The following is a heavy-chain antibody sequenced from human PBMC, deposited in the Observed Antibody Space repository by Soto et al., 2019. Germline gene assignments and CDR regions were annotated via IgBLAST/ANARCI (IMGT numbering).Heavy chain of an antibody. CDR1: GGSFSGYY. J-gene: IGHJ4*02. D-gene: IGHD3-10*01. V-gene: IGHV4-34*01. Sequence: SETLSLTCAVYGGSFSGYYWSWIRQPPGKGLEWIGEINHSGSNNYNPSLKSRITISVDTSRNQFSLKLSSVTAADTAVYYCARDRGFFYWGQGTLVTVSS. CDR2: INHSGSN. CDR3: ARDRGFFY.